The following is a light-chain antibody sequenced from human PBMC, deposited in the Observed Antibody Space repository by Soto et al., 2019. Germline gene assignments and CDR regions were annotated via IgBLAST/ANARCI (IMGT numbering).Light chain of an antibody. CDR1: QSVSSKY. CDR2: GTS. Sequence: VLTQSPGTLSLSPGERATLSCRASQSVSSKYLAWYQQKPGQAPRVLIYGTSIRASVVPERFSGGGSGTDFTLTITRLEPEDFAVYYCQQYCSSLFTFGPGTKVDFK. V-gene: IGKV3-20*01. J-gene: IGKJ3*01. CDR3: QQYCSSLFT.